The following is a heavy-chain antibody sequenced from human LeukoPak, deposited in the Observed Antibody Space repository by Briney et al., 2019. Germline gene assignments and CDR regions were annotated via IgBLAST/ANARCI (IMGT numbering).Heavy chain of an antibody. J-gene: IGHJ4*02. D-gene: IGHD5-12*01. CDR1: GFTFDDYA. Sequence: GGSLRLSCAASGFTFDDYAMHWVRQAPGKGLEWVSGISWNSGSIGYADSVKGRFTISRDNAKNSLYLQMNSLRAEDTALYYCAKMATSEYYFDYWGQGTLVTVSS. CDR3: AKMATSEYYFDY. CDR2: ISWNSGSI. V-gene: IGHV3-9*01.